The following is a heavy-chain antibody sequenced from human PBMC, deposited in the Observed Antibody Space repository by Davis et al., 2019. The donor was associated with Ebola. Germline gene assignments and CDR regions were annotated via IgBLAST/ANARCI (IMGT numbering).Heavy chain of an antibody. Sequence: SETLSLTCAVSAGSISSINWWSWVRHPPGKGLEWIGSIHHTGSTYYSPSLKSRVTISVDTSKNQFSLKLSSVTAADTAVYYCARQGSGWRNYGMDVWGQGTTVTVSS. CDR1: AGSISSINW. J-gene: IGHJ6*02. CDR3: ARQGSGWRNYGMDV. D-gene: IGHD6-19*01. CDR2: IHHTGST. V-gene: IGHV4-4*02.